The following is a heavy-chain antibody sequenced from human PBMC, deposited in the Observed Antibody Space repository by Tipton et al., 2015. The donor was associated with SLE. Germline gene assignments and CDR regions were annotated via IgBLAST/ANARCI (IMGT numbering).Heavy chain of an antibody. CDR2: INHSGST. Sequence: TLSLTCAVYGGSFSGYYCSWIRQPPGKGLEWIGEINHSGSTNYNPSLKSRVTISVDTSKNQFSLKLSSVTAADTAVYYCARGLPDFDYWGQGTLVTVSS. CDR3: ARGLPDFDY. J-gene: IGHJ4*02. V-gene: IGHV4-34*01. CDR1: GGSFSGYY.